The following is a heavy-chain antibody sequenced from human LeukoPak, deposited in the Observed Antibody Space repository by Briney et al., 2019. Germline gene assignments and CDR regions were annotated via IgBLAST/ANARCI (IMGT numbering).Heavy chain of an antibody. Sequence: RAGGSLRLSCAASGFTFDDYGMSWVRQAPGKGLEWVSGINWNGGSTGYADSVKGRFTISRDNAKNSLYLQMNSLRAEDTALYYCARDKWLRFQGVFDYWGQGTLVTVSS. CDR2: INWNGGST. V-gene: IGHV3-20*04. D-gene: IGHD5-12*01. CDR1: GFTFDDYG. CDR3: ARDKWLRFQGVFDY. J-gene: IGHJ4*02.